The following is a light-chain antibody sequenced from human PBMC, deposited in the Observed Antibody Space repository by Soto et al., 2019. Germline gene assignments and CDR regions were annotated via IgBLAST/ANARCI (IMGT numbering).Light chain of an antibody. J-gene: IGKJ2*01. CDR3: QQYKNWPPYT. Sequence: EIVMTQSPATLSVSPGERATLSCRASQSVRSNLAWYQQKPGQAPRLLIYGASTRATGIPARFSGSGSGTEFTLTICSLQSEDFAVYYCQQYKNWPPYTFGQGTKLEIK. CDR2: GAS. CDR1: QSVRSN. V-gene: IGKV3-15*01.